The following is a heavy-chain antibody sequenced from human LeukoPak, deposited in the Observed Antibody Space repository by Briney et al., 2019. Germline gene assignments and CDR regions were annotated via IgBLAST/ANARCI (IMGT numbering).Heavy chain of an antibody. CDR3: ARRRGSSSVGPFDY. CDR2: IYQTGTT. CDR1: GGSINNVVYY. V-gene: IGHV4-39*01. J-gene: IGHJ4*02. D-gene: IGHD6-13*01. Sequence: SETLSLTCSVSGGSINNVVYYWDWIRQPPGKALEWIGDIYQTGTTYYNPSFESRVTISADTSNNQVSLKMNAVTAADTAVYYCARRRGSSSVGPFDYWGRGTLVIVSS.